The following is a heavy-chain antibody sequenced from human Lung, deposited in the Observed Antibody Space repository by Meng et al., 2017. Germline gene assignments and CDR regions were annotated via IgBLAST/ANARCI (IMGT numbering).Heavy chain of an antibody. CDR1: GFTFSNYS. Sequence: EVQLVESGGGLVTPGGSLRLSCAASGFTFSNYSMNLVRQAPGKELELVSSISSDSRYIFYADSVKGRFTISRDNGKKLLYLQMNSLSPEDTAVFYCARFETVGVATGDFWGQGTLVTVSS. J-gene: IGHJ4*02. CDR2: ISSDSRYI. CDR3: ARFETVGVATGDF. V-gene: IGHV3-21*01. D-gene: IGHD2-15*01.